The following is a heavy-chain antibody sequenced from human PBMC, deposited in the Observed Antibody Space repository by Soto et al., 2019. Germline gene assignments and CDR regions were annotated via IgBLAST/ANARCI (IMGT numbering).Heavy chain of an antibody. Sequence: QVQLQESGPGLMNPSETLSLTCSVSGASIAGSSYWSWIRQPAGKGLEWLGRFSLSGTTNYSPSLMRRVSMSAHVSKNQVCRRLTSVTAADTALYYCASGMTAPGAPAWYYFESGGQGTLVTVSS. V-gene: IGHV4-4*07. CDR1: GASIAGSSY. D-gene: IGHD2-8*02. CDR3: ASGMTAPGAPAWYYFES. J-gene: IGHJ4*02. CDR2: FSLSGTT.